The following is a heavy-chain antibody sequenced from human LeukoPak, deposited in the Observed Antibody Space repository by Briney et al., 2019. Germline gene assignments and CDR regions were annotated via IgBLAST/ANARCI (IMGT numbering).Heavy chain of an antibody. CDR2: ISGSGGST. Sequence: GGSLRLSCAASGFTFSSYARSWVRQAPGKGLEWVSAISGSGGSTYYADYVKGRFTISRDNTKNSLYLQMNSLRTDDSGLYYCAKDRGNSGWYLYFDSWGQGTLVTVSS. V-gene: IGHV3-23*01. CDR1: GFTFSSYA. D-gene: IGHD6-19*01. CDR3: AKDRGNSGWYLYFDS. J-gene: IGHJ4*02.